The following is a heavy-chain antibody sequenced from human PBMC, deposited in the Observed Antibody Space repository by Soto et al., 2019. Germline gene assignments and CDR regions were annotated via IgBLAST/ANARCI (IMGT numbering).Heavy chain of an antibody. Sequence: QVQLQESGPGLVKPSQTLSLTCSVSGGSISSGGYYWSWIRQHPGKGRGWIGYIYYSGSTYYNPSLKSRVTISVDTSKNQFSLKLSSVTAADTAVYYCARWSTYSYGYAPWGQGTLVTVSS. J-gene: IGHJ5*02. V-gene: IGHV4-31*03. CDR2: IYYSGST. CDR1: GGSISSGGYY. D-gene: IGHD5-18*01. CDR3: ARWSTYSYGYAP.